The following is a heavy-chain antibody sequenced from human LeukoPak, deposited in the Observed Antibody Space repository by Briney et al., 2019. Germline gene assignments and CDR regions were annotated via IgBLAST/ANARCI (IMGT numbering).Heavy chain of an antibody. CDR3: ARGVHCSSTSCYAGDYYYYYYMDV. CDR1: GGSISSCY. J-gene: IGHJ6*03. V-gene: IGHV4-4*07. CDR2: IYTSGST. D-gene: IGHD2-2*01. Sequence: SETLSLTCTVSGGSISSCYWSWIRQPAGKGLEWIGRIYTSGSTNYNPSLKSRVTMSVDTSKNQFSLKLSSVTAADTAVYYCARGVHCSSTSCYAGDYYYYYYMDVWGKGTTVTISS.